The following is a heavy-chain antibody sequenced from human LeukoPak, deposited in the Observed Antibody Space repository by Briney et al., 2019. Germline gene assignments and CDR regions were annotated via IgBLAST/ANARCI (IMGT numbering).Heavy chain of an antibody. V-gene: IGHV3-23*01. D-gene: IGHD4-17*01. J-gene: IGHJ4*02. Sequence: GGALRLSCAASGFTFSSYAMSWGRQGPGEGVEWVSAISGSGGSTYYADSVKGRFTISRDNSKNTLYLQMNSLRAEDTAVYYCANGLITVTTSWFDYWGQGTLVTVSS. CDR2: ISGSGGST. CDR3: ANGLITVTTSWFDY. CDR1: GFTFSSYA.